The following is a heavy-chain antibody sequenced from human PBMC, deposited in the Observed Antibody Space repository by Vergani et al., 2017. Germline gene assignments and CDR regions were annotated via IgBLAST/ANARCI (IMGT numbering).Heavy chain of an antibody. CDR2: INPIFGTA. Sequence: QVQLVQSGAAVKKPGSSVKVSCKASGGTFSSYAISWVRQAPGQGREWMERINPIFGTANYAQKFQGRVTITADESTSTAYMELSSLRSEDTAVYYCARTYYEIVTGLAYYYYGIDVWGQGTTVTVSS. CDR1: GGTFSSYA. J-gene: IGHJ6*02. D-gene: IGHD3-9*01. CDR3: ARTYYEIVTGLAYYYYGIDV. V-gene: IGHV1-69*13.